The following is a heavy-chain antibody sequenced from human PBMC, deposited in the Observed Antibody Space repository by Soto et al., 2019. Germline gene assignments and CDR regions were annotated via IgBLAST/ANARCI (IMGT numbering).Heavy chain of an antibody. CDR2: ISSDGTTT. CDR1: GFTFRSHW. CDR3: TRTRLVFVDFGGMDV. Sequence: LSLSCAVSGFTFRSHWVHWVREAPGKGLVWAARISSDGTTTTYADSVKGRFTISRDNARNTVYLQMNSLRAEDTAVYYCTRTRLVFVDFGGMDVWGQGTTVTVSS. J-gene: IGHJ6*02. D-gene: IGHD3-10*02. V-gene: IGHV3-74*01.